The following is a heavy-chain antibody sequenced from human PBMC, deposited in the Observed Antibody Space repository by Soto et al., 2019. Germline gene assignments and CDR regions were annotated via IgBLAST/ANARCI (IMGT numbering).Heavy chain of an antibody. CDR2: ISGSGGST. Sequence: VQLLESGGGLVQPGGSLRLSCAASGFTFSSYAMSWVRQAPGKGLEWVSAISGSGGSTYYADSVKGRFTISRDNSKNTLYLQMNSLRAEDTAVYYCAKVRVQLWLFVGYFDYWGQGTLVTVSS. J-gene: IGHJ4*02. D-gene: IGHD5-18*01. V-gene: IGHV3-23*01. CDR3: AKVRVQLWLFVGYFDY. CDR1: GFTFSSYA.